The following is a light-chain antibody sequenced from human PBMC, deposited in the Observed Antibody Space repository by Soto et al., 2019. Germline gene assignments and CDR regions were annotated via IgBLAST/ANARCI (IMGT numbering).Light chain of an antibody. J-gene: IGKJ1*01. Sequence: EIVMTQSPSTLSLSPGERATLSCRASQSVSSNLAWYQQKPGQAPRLLIYGASTRATGIPARFSGSGSGTEFTLTISSLQSEDFAVYYCQHYNNWSRTFGQGTKVEIK. CDR1: QSVSSN. CDR2: GAS. V-gene: IGKV3-15*01. CDR3: QHYNNWSRT.